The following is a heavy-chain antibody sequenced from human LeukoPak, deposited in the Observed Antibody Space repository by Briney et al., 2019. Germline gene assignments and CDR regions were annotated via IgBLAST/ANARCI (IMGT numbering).Heavy chain of an antibody. J-gene: IGHJ4*02. CDR1: GYTFTGHY. V-gene: IGHV1-2*02. CDR3: AREDARLEYYDSSGYPDY. Sequence: ASVKVSCKASGYTFTGHYMHWVRQAPGQGLEWMGWINSKSGGTNYAQKFQGRVNMTRDTSISTAYMELRRLRSDDTAVYYCAREDARLEYYDSSGYPDYWGQGTLVTVSS. D-gene: IGHD3-22*01. CDR2: INSKSGGT.